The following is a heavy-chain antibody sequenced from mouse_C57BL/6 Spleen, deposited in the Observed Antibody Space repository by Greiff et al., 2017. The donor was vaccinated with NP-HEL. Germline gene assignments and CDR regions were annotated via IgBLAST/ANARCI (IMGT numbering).Heavy chain of an antibody. CDR2: ISDGGSYT. D-gene: IGHD2-2*01. V-gene: IGHV5-4*01. CDR1: GFTFSSYA. Sequence: EVKLVESGGGLVKPGGSLKLSCAASGFTFSSYAMSWVRQTPEKRLEWVATISDGGSYTYYPDNVKGRFTISRDNAKNNLYLQMSHLKSEDTAMYYCARDGGYLYFDVWGTGTTVTVSS. J-gene: IGHJ1*03. CDR3: ARDGGYLYFDV.